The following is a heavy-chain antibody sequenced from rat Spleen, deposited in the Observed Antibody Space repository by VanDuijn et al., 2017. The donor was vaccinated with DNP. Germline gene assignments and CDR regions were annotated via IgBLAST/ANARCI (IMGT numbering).Heavy chain of an antibody. V-gene: IGHV3-1*01. CDR3: ARGLNYGGYIYSWYFDS. D-gene: IGHD1-11*01. Sequence: EVQFQESGPGLVKSSQSLSLTCSVTGYSITSNYWAWIRKFPGNKMEWMGYINYSGNTAYNPSLRSRISITRDTSKNQFFLQLNSVTTEDTATYYCARGLNYGGYIYSWYFDSWGPGTMVTVSS. J-gene: IGHJ1*01. CDR2: INYSGNT. CDR1: GYSITSNY.